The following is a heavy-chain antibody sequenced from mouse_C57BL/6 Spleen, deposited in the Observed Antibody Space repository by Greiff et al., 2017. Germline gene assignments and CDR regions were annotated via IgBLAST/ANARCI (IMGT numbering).Heavy chain of an antibody. J-gene: IGHJ1*03. CDR3: ARGGNWYFDV. Sequence: VQLVESGAELVKPGASVKISCKASGYAFSSYWMNWVKQRPGKGLEWIGQIYPGDGDTNYNGKFKGKATLTADKSSSTAYMQLSSLTSEDSAVYFCARGGNWYFDVWGTGTTVTVSS. V-gene: IGHV1-80*01. CDR1: GYAFSSYW. CDR2: IYPGDGDT.